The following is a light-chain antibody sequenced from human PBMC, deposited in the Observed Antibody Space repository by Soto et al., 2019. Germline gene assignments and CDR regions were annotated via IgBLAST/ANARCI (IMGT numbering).Light chain of an antibody. V-gene: IGLV2-11*01. Sequence: QSALTQPLSVSGSPGQSVTISCTGTTTNVATYNYVSWYQHHPGKAPKLILYNVSERPSGVSDRFSGSKSGNGASLTISGLQADDEADYYCCSYEGSSNWLFGGGTKVTVL. CDR2: NVS. CDR1: TTNVATYNY. J-gene: IGLJ3*02. CDR3: CSYEGSSNWL.